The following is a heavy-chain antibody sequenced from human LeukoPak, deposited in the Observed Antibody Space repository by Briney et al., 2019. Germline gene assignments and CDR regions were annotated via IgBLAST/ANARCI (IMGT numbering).Heavy chain of an antibody. J-gene: IGHJ5*02. CDR3: AREQLVGNWFDP. CDR1: GGSFSVYY. V-gene: IGHV4-34*01. CDR2: INHSGST. Sequence: PSETLSLTCAVYGGSFSVYYWSWIRQPPGKGLEWIGEINHSGSTNYNPSLKSRVTISVDTSKNQFSLKLSSVTAADTAVYYCAREQLVGNWFDPWGQGTLVTVSS. D-gene: IGHD6-13*01.